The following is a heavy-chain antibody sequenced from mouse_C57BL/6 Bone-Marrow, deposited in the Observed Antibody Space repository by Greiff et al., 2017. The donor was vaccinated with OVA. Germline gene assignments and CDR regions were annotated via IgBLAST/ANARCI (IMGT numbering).Heavy chain of an antibody. CDR1: GYTFTDYY. Sequence: EVHLVESGPELVKPGASVKISCKASGYTFTDYYMNWVKQSHGKSLEWIGDINPNNGGTSYNQKFKGKATLTVDKSSSTAYMELRSLTSEDSAVYYCAREGYYYGSSPWFAYWGQGTLVTVSA. D-gene: IGHD1-1*01. CDR2: INPNNGGT. J-gene: IGHJ3*01. CDR3: AREGYYYGSSPWFAY. V-gene: IGHV1-26*01.